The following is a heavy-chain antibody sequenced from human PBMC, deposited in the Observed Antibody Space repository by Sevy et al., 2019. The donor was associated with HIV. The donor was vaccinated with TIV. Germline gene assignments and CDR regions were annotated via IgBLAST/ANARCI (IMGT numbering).Heavy chain of an antibody. J-gene: IGHJ3*02. CDR2: ISYDGSNK. V-gene: IGHV3-30*18. Sequence: WGSLRLSCAASGFTFSSYGMHWVRQAPGKGLEWVAVISYDGSNKYYADSVKGRFTISRDNSKNTLYLQMNSLRAEDTAVYYCAKEGDGSVMGAFDIWGQGTMVTVSS. CDR3: AKEGDGSVMGAFDI. D-gene: IGHD2-8*01. CDR1: GFTFSSYG.